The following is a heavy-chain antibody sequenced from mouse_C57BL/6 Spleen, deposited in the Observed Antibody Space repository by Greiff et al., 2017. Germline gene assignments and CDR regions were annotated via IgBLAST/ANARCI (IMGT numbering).Heavy chain of an antibody. D-gene: IGHD2-2*01. CDR1: GYTFTSYW. Sequence: QVQLQQPGTELVKPGASVKLSCKASGYTFTSYWMHWVKQRPGQGLEWIGNINPSNGGTNYNEKFKSKATLTVDKSSSTAYMQLSSLTSEDSAVYYFAREDPYGYWFAYGGQGTLVTVSA. J-gene: IGHJ3*01. V-gene: IGHV1-53*01. CDR2: INPSNGGT. CDR3: AREDPYGYWFAY.